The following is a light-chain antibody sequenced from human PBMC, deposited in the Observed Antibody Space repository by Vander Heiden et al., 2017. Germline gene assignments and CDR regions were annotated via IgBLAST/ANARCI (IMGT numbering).Light chain of an antibody. CDR1: QSLLHSDGKTY. CDR3: RQRIQLPRT. J-gene: IGKJ3*01. Sequence: DIVMTQTPLSLSVTPGQPASISCKSSQSLLHSDGKTYLYWYPQKPGQPPQLLIYEGSNRCSGVPDRFSGSGSGTDFTLKISRVEAEDVGVYYCRQRIQLPRTFGHGTKVDIK. CDR2: EGS. V-gene: IGKV2D-29*01.